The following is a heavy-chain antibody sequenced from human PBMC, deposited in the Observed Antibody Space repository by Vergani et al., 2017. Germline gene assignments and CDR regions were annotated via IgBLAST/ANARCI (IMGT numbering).Heavy chain of an antibody. J-gene: IGHJ6*03. CDR1: GFTFINAW. CDR3: AKDLGGCNSISCSYYMDV. Sequence: EVQLVESGGGLVKHGGSLRLSCAASGFTFINAWMTWVRQAPGKGLEWVGRIKSKTDGGTTYYAAPVKGKFTISRDDSKNTLYLQMNSLRVDDTAVYYCAKDLGGCNSISCSYYMDVWGKGTTVTV. CDR2: IKSKTDGGTT. V-gene: IGHV3-15*05. D-gene: IGHD2/OR15-2a*01.